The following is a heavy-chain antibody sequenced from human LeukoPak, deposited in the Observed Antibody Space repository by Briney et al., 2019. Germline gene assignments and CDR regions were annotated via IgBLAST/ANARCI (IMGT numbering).Heavy chain of an antibody. J-gene: IGHJ4*02. V-gene: IGHV3-30*18. D-gene: IGHD4-17*01. CDR2: ISCDGSNK. Sequence: GGSLRLSCAASGFTFSSYGMHWVRQAPGKGLEWVAVISCDGSNKYYADSVKGRFTISRDNSKNTLYLQMNSLRAEDTAVYYCAKESYGDLYFDYWGQGTLVTVSS. CDR1: GFTFSSYG. CDR3: AKESYGDLYFDY.